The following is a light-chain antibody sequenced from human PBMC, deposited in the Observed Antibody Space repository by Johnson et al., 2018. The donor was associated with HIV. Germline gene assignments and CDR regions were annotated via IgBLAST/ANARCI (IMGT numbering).Light chain of an antibody. CDR3: GTWVSSLSADV. J-gene: IGLJ1*01. V-gene: IGLV1-51*02. Sequence: SVLTQPPSVSAAPGQKVTISCSGSSSNIGNNYVSWYQQLPGTAPKLLIYENNKRPSGIPDRFSGSKSGTSATLGITGLQTGDEADYSCGTWVSSLSADVCGTGTKVTVL. CDR2: ENN. CDR1: SSNIGNNY.